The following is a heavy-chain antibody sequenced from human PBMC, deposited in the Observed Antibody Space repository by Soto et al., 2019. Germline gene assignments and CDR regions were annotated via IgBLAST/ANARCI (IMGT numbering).Heavy chain of an antibody. CDR1: GGSISSSSYY. CDR2: IYYSGST. Sequence: PSETLSLTCTVSGGSISSSSYYWGWIRQPPGKGLEWIGSIYYSGSTYYNPSLKSRVTISVDTSKNQFSLKLSSVTAADTAVYYCARGGRYDFCFCYTTHPQNATDV. V-gene: IGHV4-39*01. D-gene: IGHD3-3*01. J-gene: IGHJ6*01. CDR3: ARGGRYDFCFCYTTHPQNATDV.